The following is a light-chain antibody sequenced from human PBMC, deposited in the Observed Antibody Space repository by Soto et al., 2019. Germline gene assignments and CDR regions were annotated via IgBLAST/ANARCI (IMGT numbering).Light chain of an antibody. V-gene: IGKV1-5*01. CDR3: QQYNNHSPWT. CDR2: DVS. Sequence: DIQMTQSPSTLSASVGDRVTITCRASQTISNWLAWYQQRPGMAPKLLIYDVSNLEGGVPSRFSGSGSGTEFTFTISSLQPDDFATYYCQQYNNHSPWTFGQGTMVEIK. CDR1: QTISNW. J-gene: IGKJ1*01.